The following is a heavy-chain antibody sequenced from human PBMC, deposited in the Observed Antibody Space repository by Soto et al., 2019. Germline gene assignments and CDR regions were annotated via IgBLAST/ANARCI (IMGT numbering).Heavy chain of an antibody. J-gene: IGHJ3*02. CDR1: GFTFSDYY. V-gene: IGHV3-11*06. Sequence: GGSLRLSCAASGFTFSDYYMSWIRQAPGKGLEWVSYISSSSSYTNYADSVKGRFTISRDNAKNSLYLRMNSLRAEDTAVYYCARGAGSYFRRVVGAFDIWGQGTMVTVSS. CDR2: ISSSSSYT. D-gene: IGHD3-10*01. CDR3: ARGAGSYFRRVVGAFDI.